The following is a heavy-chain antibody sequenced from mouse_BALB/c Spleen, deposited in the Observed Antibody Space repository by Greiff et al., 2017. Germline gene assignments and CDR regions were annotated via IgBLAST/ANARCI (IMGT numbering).Heavy chain of an antibody. D-gene: IGHD1-1*01. CDR2: IYPGNSDT. V-gene: IGHV1-5*01. CDR1: GYTFTSYW. J-gene: IGHJ2*01. Sequence: EVQGVESGTVLARPGASVKMSCKASGYTFTSYWMHWVKQRPGQGLEWIGAIYPGNSDTSYNQKFKGKAKLTAVTSTSTAYMELSSLTNEDSAVYYCTSTTVVAPFDYWGQGTTLTVSS. CDR3: TSTTVVAPFDY.